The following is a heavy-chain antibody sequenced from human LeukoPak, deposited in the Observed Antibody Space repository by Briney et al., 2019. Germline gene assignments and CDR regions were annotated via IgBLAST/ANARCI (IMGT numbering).Heavy chain of an antibody. D-gene: IGHD4-17*01. Sequence: SETLSLTCTVSGGSIRSSYYYWGWIRQPPGKGLEWIGYIYYSGSTYYNPSLKSRVTISVDTSKNQFSLKLSSVTAADTAVYYCARGGMTTVTKSAFDIWGQGTMVTVSS. CDR2: IYYSGST. V-gene: IGHV4-31*03. CDR3: ARGGMTTVTKSAFDI. CDR1: GGSIRSSYYY. J-gene: IGHJ3*02.